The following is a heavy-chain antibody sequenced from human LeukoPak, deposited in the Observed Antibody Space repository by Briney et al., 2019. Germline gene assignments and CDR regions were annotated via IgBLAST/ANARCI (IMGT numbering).Heavy chain of an antibody. V-gene: IGHV1-69*13. CDR2: IIPIFGTA. J-gene: IGHJ3*02. CDR3: ARTRYHYYGSGSSPSDAFDI. Sequence: ASVKVSCKASGGTFSSYAISWVRQAPGQGLEWMGGIIPIFGTANYAQKFQGRVTITADESTSTAYMELSSLRSGDTAVYYCARTRYHYYGSGSSPSDAFDIWGQGTMVTVSS. CDR1: GGTFSSYA. D-gene: IGHD3-10*01.